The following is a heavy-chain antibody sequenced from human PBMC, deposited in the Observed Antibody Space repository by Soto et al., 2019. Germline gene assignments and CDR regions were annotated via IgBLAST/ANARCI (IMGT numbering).Heavy chain of an antibody. CDR3: ARHGRSGGSSYSGWFDP. V-gene: IGHV5-51*01. J-gene: IGHJ5*02. Sequence: GGSLEISCQGSGYTFANYLIAWVRQMPGEGLELMGIIYPIESDARYSPSFQGQVIISADKTISTAYLQWSSLRASDTGIYHCARHGRSGGSSYSGWFDPWGQGTLVTVS. CDR1: GYTFANYL. CDR2: IYPIESDA. D-gene: IGHD2-15*01.